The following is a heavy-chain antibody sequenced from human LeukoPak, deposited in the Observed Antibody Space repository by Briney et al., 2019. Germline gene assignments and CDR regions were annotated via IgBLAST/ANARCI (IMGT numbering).Heavy chain of an antibody. CDR3: ARDSGIAVAGSLRS. D-gene: IGHD6-19*01. CDR1: GFTFSSYA. J-gene: IGHJ5*02. Sequence: GGSLRLSCAASGFTFSSYAMHWVRQAPGKGLEWVAVISYDGSNKYYADSVKGRFTISRDNSKNTLYLQMNSLRAEDTAVYYCARDSGIAVAGSLRSWGQGTLVTVSS. V-gene: IGHV3-30-3*01. CDR2: ISYDGSNK.